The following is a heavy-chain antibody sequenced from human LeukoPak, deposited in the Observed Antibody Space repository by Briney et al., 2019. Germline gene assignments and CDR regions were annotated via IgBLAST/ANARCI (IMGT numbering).Heavy chain of an antibody. J-gene: IGHJ1*01. CDR3: AGGTAVAGTWYFQH. CDR2: IYPGDSDT. V-gene: IGHV5-51*01. Sequence: GESLKISCKGSGHTFTNSWIAWVRQKPGKGLEWMGIIYPGDSDTRYSPSFQGQVTISVDKSISTAYLQWSSLKPSDTATYYCAGGTAVAGTWYFQHWGQGTLVTVSS. CDR1: GHTFTNSW. D-gene: IGHD6-19*01.